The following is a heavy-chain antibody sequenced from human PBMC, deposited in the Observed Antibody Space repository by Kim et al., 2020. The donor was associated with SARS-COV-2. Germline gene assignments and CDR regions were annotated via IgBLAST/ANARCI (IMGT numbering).Heavy chain of an antibody. D-gene: IGHD3-22*01. CDR2: IHQSGST. J-gene: IGHJ4*02. V-gene: IGHV4-4*02. CDR1: GGSIRSTNW. Sequence: SETLSLTCAVSGGSIRSTNWWSWVRQPPGKGLEWIGEIHQSGSTNYNPSLKSRVTISVDKSKNQLSLKLNSVTAADTAVYYCARAADYYDSTGYYPLWGQGTQVTVSS. CDR3: ARAADYYDSTGYYPL.